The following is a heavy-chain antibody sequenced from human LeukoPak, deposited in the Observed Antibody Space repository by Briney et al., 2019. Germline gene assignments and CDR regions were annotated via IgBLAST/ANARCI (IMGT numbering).Heavy chain of an antibody. J-gene: IGHJ4*02. D-gene: IGHD3-22*01. CDR2: IKSKTDGETT. CDR3: YDSSGYGY. CDR1: GFTVSSNH. V-gene: IGHV3-15*01. Sequence: GGSLRLSCAVSGFTVSSNHMSWVRQAPGKGLEWVGRIKSKTDGETTDYATPVKGRFTISRDDSKNTLYLQMNSLKTEDTAVYFCYDSSGYGYWGQGTLVTVSS.